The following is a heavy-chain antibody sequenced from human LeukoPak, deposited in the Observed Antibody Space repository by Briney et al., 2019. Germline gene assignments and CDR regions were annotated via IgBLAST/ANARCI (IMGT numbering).Heavy chain of an antibody. CDR1: GFTFTSYG. Sequence: SLRLSCAASGFTFTSYGMDWVRQAPGTGLEWVAFIRYEGSNKYYADSVKGRFTISTDPSKNTMCRQRNCLRAAHTAIYYRARGLYYYGTDAFDNWGQGTMVTVS. V-gene: IGHV3-30*02. CDR2: IRYEGSNK. CDR3: ARGLYYYGTDAFDN. J-gene: IGHJ3*02. D-gene: IGHD3-16*01.